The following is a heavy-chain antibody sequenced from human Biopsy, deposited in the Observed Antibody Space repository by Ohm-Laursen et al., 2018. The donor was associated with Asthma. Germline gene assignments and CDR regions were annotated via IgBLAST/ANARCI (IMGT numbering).Heavy chain of an antibody. D-gene: IGHD4-23*01. J-gene: IGHJ3*02. CDR2: ISSDGHNK. Sequence: SLRLSCAVSGFVFSQSGMHWVRQAPGKGLEWVALISSDGHNKYYKDSVKGRFTISRDNSKLRPYLEINSLRVEDSAVYYCARESGQDSGGTGAFDRWGQGIMVAVSS. CDR1: GFVFSQSG. V-gene: IGHV3-30*03. CDR3: ARESGQDSGGTGAFDR.